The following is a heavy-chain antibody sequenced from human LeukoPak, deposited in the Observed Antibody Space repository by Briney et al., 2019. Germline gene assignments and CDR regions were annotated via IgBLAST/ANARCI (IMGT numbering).Heavy chain of an antibody. Sequence: GGSLRLSCAASGFTFSSYSMNWVRQAPGKGLEWVSSISSSSYIYYADSVKGRFTISRDNAKNSLCLQMNSLRAEDTAVYYCARVLYGANYYYYMDVWGKGTTVTGSS. CDR3: ARVLYGANYYYYMDV. D-gene: IGHD4-17*01. J-gene: IGHJ6*03. CDR1: GFTFSSYS. V-gene: IGHV3-21*01. CDR2: ISSSSYI.